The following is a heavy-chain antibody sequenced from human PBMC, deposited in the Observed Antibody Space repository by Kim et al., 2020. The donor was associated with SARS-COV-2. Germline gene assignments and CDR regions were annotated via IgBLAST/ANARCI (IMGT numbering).Heavy chain of an antibody. J-gene: IGHJ6*02. CDR2: INTNNGNP. Sequence: ASVKVSCKASGYTFNNYAINWVRQAPGQGPEWMGWINTNNGNPTYAQGFIGRFVFSLDTAVSTAYLQIRSRKAEDTAVYYCTRDYDVYGMDVWGQGTTVIVSS. CDR3: TRDYDVYGMDV. D-gene: IGHD3-3*01. CDR1: GYTFNNYA. V-gene: IGHV7-4-1*02.